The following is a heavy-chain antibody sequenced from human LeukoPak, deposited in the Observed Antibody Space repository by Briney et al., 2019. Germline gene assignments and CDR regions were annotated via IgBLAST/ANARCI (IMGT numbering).Heavy chain of an antibody. CDR2: ISGSGDTT. D-gene: IGHD3-3*01. CDR1: GSTFSDYA. J-gene: IGHJ4*02. Sequence: GGCLRLSCAASGSTFSDYAMSWVRQAPGKGLEWVSTISGSGDTTYYADSVKGRFTISRDNSKKTLYLQMNSLRAEDTAVYYCAKGVTIFGVVAPYYFDYWGQGTLVTVSS. CDR3: AKGVTIFGVVAPYYFDY. V-gene: IGHV3-23*01.